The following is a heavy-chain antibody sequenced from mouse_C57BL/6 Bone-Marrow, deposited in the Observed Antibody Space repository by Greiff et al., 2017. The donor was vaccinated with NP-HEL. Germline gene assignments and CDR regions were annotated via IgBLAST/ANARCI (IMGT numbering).Heavy chain of an antibody. D-gene: IGHD2-5*01. CDR3: ARRGHYSNYVDAMDY. J-gene: IGHJ4*01. V-gene: IGHV1-18*01. CDR2: INPNNGGT. Sequence: EVQLQQSGPELVKPGASVKIPCKASGYTFTDYNMDWVKQSHGKSLEWIGDINPNNGGTIYNQKFKGKATLTVDKSSSTADMELRILTSEDTAVYDCARRGHYSNYVDAMDYWGQGTSVTVSS. CDR1: GYTFTDYN.